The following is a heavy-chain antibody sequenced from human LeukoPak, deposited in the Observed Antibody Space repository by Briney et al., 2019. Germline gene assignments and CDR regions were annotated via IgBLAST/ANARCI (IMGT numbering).Heavy chain of an antibody. CDR1: GYTFTSYY. CDR3: ARERWLEGTDFDY. Sequence: ASVKVSCKASGYTFTSYYMHWVRQAPGQGLEWMGMINPSGGGTSYAQKFQGRVTMTRDTSTSTVYMELSSLRSEDTAVYSCARERWLEGTDFDYWGQGTLVTVSS. CDR2: INPSGGGT. V-gene: IGHV1-46*01. J-gene: IGHJ4*02. D-gene: IGHD5-18*01.